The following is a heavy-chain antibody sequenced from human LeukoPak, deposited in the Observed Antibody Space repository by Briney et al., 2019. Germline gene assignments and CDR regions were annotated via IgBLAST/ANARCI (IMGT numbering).Heavy chain of an antibody. Sequence: GGSLRLSCAASGFTFSSYAMSWVRQAPGKGLEWVSAISGSGGSTYYADSVKGRFTISGDNSKNTLYLQMNSLRAEDTALYFCAKGRGTNSGLTLDCWGQGTLVTLSS. CDR1: GFTFSSYA. CDR2: ISGSGGST. J-gene: IGHJ4*02. CDR3: AKGRGTNSGLTLDC. D-gene: IGHD6-19*01. V-gene: IGHV3-23*01.